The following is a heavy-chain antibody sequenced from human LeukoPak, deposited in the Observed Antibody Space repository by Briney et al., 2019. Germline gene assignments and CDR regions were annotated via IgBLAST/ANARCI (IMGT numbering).Heavy chain of an antibody. D-gene: IGHD3-9*01. CDR3: AKDILTGYYTETGFDY. Sequence: GGSLRLSCAASGFTFSSYAMSWVRQAPGKGLEWVSAISGSGGSTYYADSVKGRFTISRDNSKNTLYLQMNSLRAEDTAVYYCAKDILTGYYTETGFDYWGQGTLVTVSS. V-gene: IGHV3-23*01. J-gene: IGHJ4*02. CDR1: GFTFSSYA. CDR2: ISGSGGST.